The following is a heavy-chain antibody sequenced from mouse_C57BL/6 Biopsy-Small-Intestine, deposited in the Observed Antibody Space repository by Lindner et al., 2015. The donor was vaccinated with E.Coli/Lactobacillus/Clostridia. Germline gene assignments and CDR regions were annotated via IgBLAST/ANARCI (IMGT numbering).Heavy chain of an antibody. Sequence: VQLQESGAELARPGASVKLSCKASGFTFTNYGISWVKQRTGQGLEWIGEIYPRSGNTYYNEKFRDKATLTADKSSSTAYMELRSLTSEDSAVYFCARWNDGYYGDYWGQGTTLTVSS. V-gene: IGHV1-81*01. CDR3: ARWNDGYYGDY. CDR1: GFTFTNYG. D-gene: IGHD2-3*01. J-gene: IGHJ2*01. CDR2: IYPRSGNT.